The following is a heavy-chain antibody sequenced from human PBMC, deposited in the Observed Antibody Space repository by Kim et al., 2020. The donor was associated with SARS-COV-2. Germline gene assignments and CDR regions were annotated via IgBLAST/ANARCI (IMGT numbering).Heavy chain of an antibody. CDR2: ISYDGSNK. D-gene: IGHD2-15*01. V-gene: IGHV3-30*04. CDR3: ARDYCSGGSCYSGYYYYGMDV. J-gene: IGHJ6*02. CDR1: GFTFSSYA. Sequence: GGSLRLSCAASGFTFSSYAMHWVRQAPGKGLEWVAVISYDGSNKYYADSVKGRFTISRDNSKNTLYLQMNSLRAEDTAVYYCARDYCSGGSCYSGYYYYGMDVWGQGTTVTVSS.